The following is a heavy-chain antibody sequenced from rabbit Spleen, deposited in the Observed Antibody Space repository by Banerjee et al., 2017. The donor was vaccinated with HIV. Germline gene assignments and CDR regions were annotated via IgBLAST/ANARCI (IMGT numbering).Heavy chain of an antibody. D-gene: IGHD1-1*01. CDR1: GIDFSSWYY. CDR3: ARDGSSSDSFDL. Sequence: QLEESGGGLVQPEGSLTLTCKVSGIDFSSWYYMCWVRQAPGKGLELIGCIYVSSGSTYYASWAKGRFTISKTSSTTVTLQMTSLTAADTATYFCARDGSSSDSFDLWGPGTLVTVS. CDR2: IYVSSGST. J-gene: IGHJ4*01. V-gene: IGHV1S45*01.